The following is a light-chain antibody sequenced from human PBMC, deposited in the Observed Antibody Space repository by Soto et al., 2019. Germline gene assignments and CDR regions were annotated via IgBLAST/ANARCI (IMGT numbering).Light chain of an antibody. V-gene: IGLV2-14*01. CDR2: DVS. J-gene: IGLJ1*01. Sequence: QSVLTQPASVSGSPGQSITISCTGTSSDIGGYNYVSWYPQHPGKAPKLMIYDVSNRPSGVSNRLSGSKSGNTASLPISVLQAEDEADYYCSSYTSTTTRVFGTGTKVTVL. CDR3: SSYTSTTTRV. CDR1: SSDIGGYNY.